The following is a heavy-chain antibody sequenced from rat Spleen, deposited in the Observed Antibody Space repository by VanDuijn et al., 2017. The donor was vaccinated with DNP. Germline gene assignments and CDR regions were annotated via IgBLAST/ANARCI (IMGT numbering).Heavy chain of an antibody. CDR2: INTGSGAT. J-gene: IGHJ1*01. CDR1: GYTFTTYY. D-gene: IGHD1-4*01. Sequence: QVQLQQSGAELATPDSSVKISCRTSGYTFTTYYITWIKQTTGQGREYLGYINTGSGATNYNEKFKGKATLTADTSSSTAFMHLSSLTPDDSAVYYCARRRLPYWYFDFWGPGTMVTVSS. CDR3: ARRRLPYWYFDF. V-gene: IGHV1-43*01.